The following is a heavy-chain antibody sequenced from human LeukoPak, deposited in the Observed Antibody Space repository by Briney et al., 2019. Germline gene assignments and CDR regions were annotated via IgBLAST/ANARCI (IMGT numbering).Heavy chain of an antibody. CDR3: AQRYSSSFNFDY. D-gene: IGHD6-13*01. J-gene: IGHJ4*02. CDR2: INHSGST. CDR1: GGSFSGYY. Sequence: SETLSLTCAVYGGSFSGYYWSWIRQPPGKGLEWIGEINHSGSTNYNPSLKSRVTISVDTSKNQLSLKLSSVTAADTAVYYCAQRYSSSFNFDYWGRGTLVTVSS. V-gene: IGHV4-34*01.